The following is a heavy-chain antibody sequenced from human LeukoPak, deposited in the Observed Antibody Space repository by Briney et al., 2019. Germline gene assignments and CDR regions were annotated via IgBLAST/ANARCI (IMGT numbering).Heavy chain of an antibody. CDR1: GFTFSSYE. CDR3: ARSFISSFDY. CDR2: ISSSGSTI. V-gene: IGHV3-48*03. J-gene: IGHJ4*02. Sequence: GGSLRLSCAASGFTFSSYEMNWVRQAPGKGLEWVSYISSSGSTIYYADSVKGRFTISRDNAKNSLYLQMNSLRAEDTAVYYCARSFISSFDYWGQGTLVTVSS. D-gene: IGHD6-6*01.